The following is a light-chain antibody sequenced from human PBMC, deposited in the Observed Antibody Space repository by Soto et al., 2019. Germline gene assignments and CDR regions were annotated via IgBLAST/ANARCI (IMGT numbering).Light chain of an antibody. CDR2: GNS. J-gene: IGLJ1*01. CDR3: SSYTSSSTYV. V-gene: IGLV1-40*01. Sequence: VLTQPPSVSGAPGQRVTISCTGSSSNIGAGYDVHWYQQLPGTAPKLLIYGNSNRPSGVPDRFSGSKSGTSASLAITGLQAEDEADYYCSSYTSSSTYVFGTGTKFTVL. CDR1: SSNIGAGYD.